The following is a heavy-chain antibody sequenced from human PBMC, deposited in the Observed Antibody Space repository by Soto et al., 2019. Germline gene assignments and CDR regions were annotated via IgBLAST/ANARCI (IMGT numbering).Heavy chain of an antibody. Sequence: GGSLRLSCAASGFTFSSYSMNWVRQAPGKGLEWVSSISSSSSYIYYADSVKGRFTISRDNAKNSLYLQMNSLRAEDTAVYYCARDEDIVVVPAALSAPYYCYGMDVWGQGTTVTVSS. J-gene: IGHJ6*02. CDR1: GFTFSSYS. CDR2: ISSSSSYI. V-gene: IGHV3-21*01. D-gene: IGHD2-2*01. CDR3: ARDEDIVVVPAALSAPYYCYGMDV.